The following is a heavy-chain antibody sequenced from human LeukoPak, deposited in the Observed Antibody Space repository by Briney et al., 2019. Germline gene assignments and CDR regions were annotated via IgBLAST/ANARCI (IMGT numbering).Heavy chain of an antibody. J-gene: IGHJ4*02. Sequence: ASVKVSCKASGYTFTSYYMHWVRQAPGQGLEWVGIINPSGGSTSYEQKFQGRVTMTRDMSTSTVYMELSSLRSEDTAVYYCARGSWIQLWYLDYWGQGTLITVSS. V-gene: IGHV1-46*01. CDR3: ARGSWIQLWYLDY. CDR1: GYTFTSYY. D-gene: IGHD5-18*01. CDR2: INPSGGST.